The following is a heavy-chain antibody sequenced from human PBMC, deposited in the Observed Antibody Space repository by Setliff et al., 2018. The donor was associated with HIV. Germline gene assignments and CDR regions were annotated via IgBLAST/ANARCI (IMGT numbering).Heavy chain of an antibody. CDR3: ARDWPSSTAAGDC. Sequence: ASGYSFTNYYIHWVRQAPGKGLEWVAKIKNDGSEKYYVDSVEGRFTISRDNAKNSLYLEMNSLTVEDTALYYCARDWPSSTAAGDCWGQGTLVTVSS. CDR2: IKNDGSEK. J-gene: IGHJ4*02. D-gene: IGHD6-6*01. CDR1: GYSFTNYY. V-gene: IGHV3-7*01.